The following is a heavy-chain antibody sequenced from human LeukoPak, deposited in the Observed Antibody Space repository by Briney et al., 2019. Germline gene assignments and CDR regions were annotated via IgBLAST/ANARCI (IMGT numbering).Heavy chain of an antibody. CDR2: MSSSDDGR. CDR3: AKASGSLWFGELSGY. CDR1: GFSFSSYA. D-gene: IGHD3-10*01. Sequence: GGSLRLSCATSGFSFSSYAMSWVRQAPGKGLEWVSAMSSSDDGRYYAASVRGRFTISRDTSRSTLYLQMNSLRAEDTAVYYCAKASGSLWFGELSGYWGQGTLVTVSS. V-gene: IGHV3-23*01. J-gene: IGHJ4*02.